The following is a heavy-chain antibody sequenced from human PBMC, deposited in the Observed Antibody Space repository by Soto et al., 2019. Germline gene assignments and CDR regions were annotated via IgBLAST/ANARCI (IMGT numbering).Heavy chain of an antibody. CDR1: GGTFSSYT. Sequence: QVQLVQSGAEVKKPGSSVKVSCKASGGTFSSYTISWVRQAPGQGLEWMGRIIPILGIANYAQKFQGRVTITADKYTSTAYMELSSLRSEDTAVYYCASVSPWSGYHNDYWGQGTLVTVSS. D-gene: IGHD3-3*01. CDR3: ASVSPWSGYHNDY. J-gene: IGHJ4*02. CDR2: IIPILGIA. V-gene: IGHV1-69*02.